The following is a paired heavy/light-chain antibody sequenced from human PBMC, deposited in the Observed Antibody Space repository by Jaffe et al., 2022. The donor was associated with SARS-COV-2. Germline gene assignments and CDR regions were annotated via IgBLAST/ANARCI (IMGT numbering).Light chain of an antibody. J-gene: IGKJ2*01. CDR3: QHLNSYPYT. Sequence: DIQLTQSPSFLSASVGDRVAITCRASQGISSYLAWYQQKPGKAPKLLIYTASTLQSGVPSRFSGSGSGTEFTLTISSLQPEDFATYYCQHLNSYPYTFGQGTKLEIK. CDR2: TAS. CDR1: QGISSY. V-gene: IGKV1-9*01.
Heavy chain of an antibody. V-gene: IGHV3-23*01. Sequence: EVQLLESGGGLVQPGGSLRLSCAASGFTFSSYAMTWVRQAPGEGLEWVSLISGSDGSTHYADSVKGRFTISRDNSKNTLYLQMNSLRAEDTAVYYCAKVEMGLVTDAGFDYWGQGTLVTVSS. CDR3: AKVEMGLVTDAGFDY. D-gene: IGHD2-21*02. CDR2: ISGSDGST. CDR1: GFTFSSYA. J-gene: IGHJ4*02.